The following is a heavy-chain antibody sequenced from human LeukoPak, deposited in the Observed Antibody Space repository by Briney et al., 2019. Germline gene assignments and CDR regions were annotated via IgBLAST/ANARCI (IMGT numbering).Heavy chain of an antibody. Sequence: GGSLRLSCAASGFTFSSYGMHWVRQAPGKGLEWVAVISYDGSNKYYADSVKGRSTISRDNSKNTLYLQMNSLRAEDTAVYYCAKDATKDGSGIYWGQGTLVTVSS. CDR1: GFTFSSYG. CDR3: AKDATKDGSGIY. J-gene: IGHJ4*02. CDR2: ISYDGSNK. D-gene: IGHD3-10*01. V-gene: IGHV3-30*18.